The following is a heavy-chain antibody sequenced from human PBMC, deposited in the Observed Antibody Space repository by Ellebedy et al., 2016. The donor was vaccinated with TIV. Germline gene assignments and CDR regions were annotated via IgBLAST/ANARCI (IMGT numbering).Heavy chain of an antibody. CDR2: ISGSGRGNT. J-gene: IGHJ4*02. V-gene: IGHV3-23*01. CDR1: GFTFSSYV. D-gene: IGHD6-19*01. Sequence: GGSLRLXXAASGFTFSSYVMSWVRQAPGKGLEWVSAISGSGRGNTYYAGSVKGRFTISRDDSKNTLYLQMNSLRAEDTAVYYCAKDLGKGGGSVFDYWGQGALVTVSS. CDR3: AKDLGKGGGSVFDY.